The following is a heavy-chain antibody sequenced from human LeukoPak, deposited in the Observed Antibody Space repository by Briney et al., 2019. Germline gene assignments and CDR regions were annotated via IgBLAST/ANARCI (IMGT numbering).Heavy chain of an antibody. D-gene: IGHD6-19*01. CDR1: GGSISSYY. CDR3: ARVIDQYSSGWYVYYFDY. J-gene: IGHJ4*02. Sequence: PSETLSLTCTVSGGSISSYYWSWIRQPAGKGLEWIGRIYTSGSTNYNPSLKSRVTMSVDTSKNQFSLKLSSVTAADTAVYYCARVIDQYSSGWYVYYFDYWGQGTLVTVSS. V-gene: IGHV4-4*07. CDR2: IYTSGST.